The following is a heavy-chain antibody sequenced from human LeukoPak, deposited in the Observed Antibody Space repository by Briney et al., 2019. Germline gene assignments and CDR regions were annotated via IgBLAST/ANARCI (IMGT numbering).Heavy chain of an antibody. CDR1: GYTFTSYG. Sequence: ASVKVSCKASGYTFTSYGISWVRQAPGQGLEWMGWISAYNGNTNYAQKLQGRVTMTTGTSTSTAYMELSSLRSEDMAVYYCARGTGDYDYVWGSYPLFDYWGQGTLVTVSS. D-gene: IGHD3-16*02. J-gene: IGHJ4*02. V-gene: IGHV1-18*03. CDR2: ISAYNGNT. CDR3: ARGTGDYDYVWGSYPLFDY.